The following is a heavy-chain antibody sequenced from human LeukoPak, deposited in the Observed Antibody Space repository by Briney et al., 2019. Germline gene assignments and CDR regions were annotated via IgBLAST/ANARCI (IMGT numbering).Heavy chain of an antibody. Sequence: GGSLRLSCAASGFTFSTYCMHWVRQAPGKGPMWVSRICPDGTATNYADSVKARFIVSRDNARNTVYLRMNSLRVEDTAVYYCVRDFRSADYWGQGTLVTVSS. CDR2: ICPDGTAT. J-gene: IGHJ4*02. CDR1: GFTFSTYC. V-gene: IGHV3-74*01. CDR3: VRDFRSADY.